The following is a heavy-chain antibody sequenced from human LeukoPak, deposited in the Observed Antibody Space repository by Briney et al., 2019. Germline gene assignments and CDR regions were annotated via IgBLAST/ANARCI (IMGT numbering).Heavy chain of an antibody. Sequence: GGSLRLSCAASGFTFSTYAMHWVRQAPGKGLEWVAVMSYDGNNKYYADSVKGRFTISRDNSKNTLYLQMNSLRAEDTAVYYCARAEWSNWYFDLWGRGTLVTVSS. CDR1: GFTFSTYA. V-gene: IGHV3-30-3*01. CDR2: MSYDGNNK. J-gene: IGHJ2*01. D-gene: IGHD3-3*01. CDR3: ARAEWSNWYFDL.